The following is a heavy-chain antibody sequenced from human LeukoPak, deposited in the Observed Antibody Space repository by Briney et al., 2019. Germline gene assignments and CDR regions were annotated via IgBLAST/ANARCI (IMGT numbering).Heavy chain of an antibody. CDR3: AREDNYDILTGYYSPPFNWFDP. CDR2: MNPNSGNT. J-gene: IGHJ5*02. D-gene: IGHD3-9*01. V-gene: IGHV1-8*01. CDR1: GYTFTSYD. Sequence: GASVKVSCKASGYTFTSYDINWVRQATGQGLEWMGWMNPNSGNTGYAQKFQGRVTMTRDTSISTAYMELSRLRSDDTAVYYCAREDNYDILTGYYSPPFNWFDPWGQGTLVTVSS.